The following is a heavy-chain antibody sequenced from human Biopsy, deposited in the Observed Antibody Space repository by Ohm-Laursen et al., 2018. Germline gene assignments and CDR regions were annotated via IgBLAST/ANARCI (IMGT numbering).Heavy chain of an antibody. CDR1: GGTFSSSA. Sequence: VKISCKASGGTFSSSAITWVRQAPGQGLEWMGGIIGIFRTAHYAQKFQGRVTITADEFMSTAYMELSSLRSEDMAVYYCARGGGYNWNNGWFDPWGQGTLVTVSS. V-gene: IGHV1-69*13. CDR3: ARGGGYNWNNGWFDP. D-gene: IGHD1/OR15-1a*01. CDR2: IIGIFRTA. J-gene: IGHJ5*02.